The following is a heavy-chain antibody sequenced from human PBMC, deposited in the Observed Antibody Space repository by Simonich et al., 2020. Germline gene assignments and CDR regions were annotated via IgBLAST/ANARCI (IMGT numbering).Heavy chain of an antibody. CDR2: ISYDGNNK. V-gene: IGHV3-30*07. CDR1: GFTFSSYA. J-gene: IGHJ4*02. CDR3: ARAIAAAGTPFDY. D-gene: IGHD6-13*01. Sequence: QVQLVESGGGVVQPGRSLRLSCAASGFTFSSYAMHWVRQAPGKGLEWVAVISYDGNNKYYADSVKGRFTISRDNSKNTLYLQMNSLRAEDTAVYYCARAIAAAGTPFDYWGQGTLVTVSS.